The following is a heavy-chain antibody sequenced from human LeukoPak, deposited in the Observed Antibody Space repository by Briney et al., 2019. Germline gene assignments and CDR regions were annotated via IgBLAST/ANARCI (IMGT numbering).Heavy chain of an antibody. Sequence: PSETLSLTCTVSGYSISSGYYWGWIRPPPGKGLEWIGSIYHSGSTYYNPSLKSRVTISVDTSKNQFSLKLSSVTAADTAVYYCARDLVGRRWFDPWGQGTLVTVSS. CDR3: ARDLVGRRWFDP. CDR1: GYSISSGYY. D-gene: IGHD2-15*01. CDR2: IYHSGST. J-gene: IGHJ5*02. V-gene: IGHV4-38-2*02.